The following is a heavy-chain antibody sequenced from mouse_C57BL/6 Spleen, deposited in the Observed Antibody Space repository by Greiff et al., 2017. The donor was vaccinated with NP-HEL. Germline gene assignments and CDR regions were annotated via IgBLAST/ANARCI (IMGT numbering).Heavy chain of an antibody. CDR1: GFTFSDYY. J-gene: IGHJ4*01. V-gene: IGHV5-12*01. CDR2: ISNGGGST. Sequence: EVHLVESGGGLVQPGGSLKLSCAASGFTFSDYYMYWVRQTPEKRLEWVAYISNGGGSTYYPDTVKGRFTISRDNAKNTLYLQMSRLKSEDTAMYYCARLHGYDYAMDYWGQGTSVTVSS. CDR3: ARLHGYDYAMDY. D-gene: IGHD2-2*01.